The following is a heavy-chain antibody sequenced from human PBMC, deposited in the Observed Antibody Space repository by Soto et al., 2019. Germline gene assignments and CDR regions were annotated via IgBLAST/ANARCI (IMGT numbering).Heavy chain of an antibody. V-gene: IGHV3-23*01. CDR2: ISGSGGST. J-gene: IGHJ4*02. Sequence: GGSLRLSCAASGFTFSSYAMSWVRQAPGKGLEWVSAISGSGGSTYYADSGKGRFTISRDNSKNTLYLQMNSLRAEDTAVYYCATAGDFWSVKEYYFDYWGQGTLVTVSS. CDR1: GFTFSSYA. D-gene: IGHD3-3*01. CDR3: ATAGDFWSVKEYYFDY.